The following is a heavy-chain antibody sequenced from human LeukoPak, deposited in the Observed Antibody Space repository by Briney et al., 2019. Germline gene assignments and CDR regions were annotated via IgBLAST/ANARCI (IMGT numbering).Heavy chain of an antibody. CDR2: INHSGIT. D-gene: IGHD2/OR15-2a*01. CDR3: ARGRRINGEYWVGGYFDY. J-gene: IGHJ4*02. CDR1: GGSFSGYY. V-gene: IGHV4-34*01. Sequence: SETLSLTCTVSGGSFSGYYWSCIRQPPGKELEWIGEINHSGITNYNASLKSRVTVSVDTSKNQFSLKLRSVTAADTAVYQCARGRRINGEYWVGGYFDYWGQGTLVTVSS.